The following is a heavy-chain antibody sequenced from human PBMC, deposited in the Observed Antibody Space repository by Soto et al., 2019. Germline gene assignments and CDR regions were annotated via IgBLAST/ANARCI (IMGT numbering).Heavy chain of an antibody. CDR3: AKNLDYGDYSDYYYYGMDV. CDR2: ISYDGSNK. Sequence: QVQLVESGGGVVQPGRSLRLSCAASGFTFSSYGMHWVRQAPGKGLEWVAVISYDGSNKYYADSVKGRFTISRDNSKNTLHLQMNSLRAEDTAVYYCAKNLDYGDYSDYYYYGMDVWGQGTTVTVSS. D-gene: IGHD4-17*01. CDR1: GFTFSSYG. V-gene: IGHV3-30*18. J-gene: IGHJ6*02.